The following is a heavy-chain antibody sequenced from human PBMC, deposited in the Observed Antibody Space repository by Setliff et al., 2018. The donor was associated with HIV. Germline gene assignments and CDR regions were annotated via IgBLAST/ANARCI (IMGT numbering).Heavy chain of an antibody. V-gene: IGHV7-4-1*02. CDR3: ARGGYDWNGIDH. CDR1: GYTFTSYG. D-gene: IGHD1-20*01. Sequence: ASVKVSCKASGYTFTSYGISWVRQAPGQGLEWMGWINAGNGNTKYSQAFRGRFALSLDTSVNTAYLQISYLKAEEDTAVYYCARGGYDWNGIDHWGPGTLVTVSS. CDR2: INAGNGNT. J-gene: IGHJ4*02.